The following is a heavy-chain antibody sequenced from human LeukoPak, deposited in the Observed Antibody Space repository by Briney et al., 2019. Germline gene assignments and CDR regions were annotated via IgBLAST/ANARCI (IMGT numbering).Heavy chain of an antibody. CDR1: GGSISSYY. Sequence: SETLSLTCTLSGGSISSYYWSWIRQPPGKGLEWIGYIYYSGSTNYNPSLKSRVTISVDTSKNQFSLKLSSVTAADTAVYYCARSVSSDAGSYPLWGQGTLVTVSS. V-gene: IGHV4-59*01. J-gene: IGHJ4*02. D-gene: IGHD1-26*01. CDR3: ARSVSSDAGSYPL. CDR2: IYYSGST.